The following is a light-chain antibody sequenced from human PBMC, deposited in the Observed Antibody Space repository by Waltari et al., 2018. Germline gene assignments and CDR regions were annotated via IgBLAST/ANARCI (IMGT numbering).Light chain of an antibody. CDR1: SRDVGSYIH. Sequence: QSALTQPPSASGSPGQSVTISCSGSSRDVGSYIHVSWYQQHPGKAPRLIIYEVNKRPSGVPDRFSGSKSGNTASLTVSGLQSEDEAVYFCSLYTGIRSVIFGGGTHLSVL. V-gene: IGLV2-8*01. CDR2: EVN. J-gene: IGLJ2*01. CDR3: SLYTGIRSVI.